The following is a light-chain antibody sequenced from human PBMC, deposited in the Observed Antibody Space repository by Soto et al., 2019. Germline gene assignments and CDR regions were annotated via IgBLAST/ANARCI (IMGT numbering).Light chain of an antibody. CDR3: QQFNSYPLT. CDR1: QGISSA. CDR2: DAS. J-gene: IGKJ4*01. V-gene: IGKV1-13*02. Sequence: AIQLTQSPSSLSASVGDRVTITCRASQGISSALAWYQQKPGKAPKLLIYDASSLESGVPSRFSASGSVTDFTPTISSLQPEDFATYNSQQFNSYPLTFGGGTKVEIK.